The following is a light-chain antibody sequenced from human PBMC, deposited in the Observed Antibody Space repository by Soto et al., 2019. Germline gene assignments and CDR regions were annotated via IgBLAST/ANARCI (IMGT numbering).Light chain of an antibody. CDR1: QSVLYSSNNKNY. Sequence: DIVMTQSPDSLAVSLCERATVNCKSSQSVLYSSNNKNYLAWYQQKPGQPPKALIYWASTRESGVPDRFSGSGSGTDFTLTISSLQAEDVAVYYCQQYYTTPWTFGQGTKVDIK. J-gene: IGKJ1*01. V-gene: IGKV4-1*01. CDR2: WAS. CDR3: QQYYTTPWT.